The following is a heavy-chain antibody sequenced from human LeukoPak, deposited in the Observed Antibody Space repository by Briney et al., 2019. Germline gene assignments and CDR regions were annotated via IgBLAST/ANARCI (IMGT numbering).Heavy chain of an antibody. CDR3: ARDSGIAAVSYYGMDV. CDR1: GFTVSSNY. CDR2: IYSGGST. J-gene: IGHJ6*02. Sequence: PGGSLRLSCAASGFTVSSNYMSWVRQAPGKGLEWVSVIYSGGSTYYADSVKGRFTISRDNSKNTLYLQMNSLRAEDTAVYYCARDSGIAAVSYYGMDVWGQGTTVTVSS. D-gene: IGHD6-13*01. V-gene: IGHV3-53*01.